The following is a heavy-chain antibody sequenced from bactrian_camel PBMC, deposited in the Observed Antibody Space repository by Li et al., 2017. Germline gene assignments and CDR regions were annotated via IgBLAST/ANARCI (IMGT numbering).Heavy chain of an antibody. D-gene: IGHD2*01. V-gene: IGHV3-2*01. CDR2: IYTGGGST. CDR1: GFTFSTYY. J-gene: IGHJ4*01. CDR3: AHATFVSGLPYRY. Sequence: HVQLVESGGGLVQPGGSLRLSCASSGFTFSTYYMCWVRQAPGKGLEWVSSIYTGGGSTYYADSVKGRFTSSRDDAENTVHLQMDALKSEDTARYYCAHATFVSGLPYRYWGQGTQVTVS.